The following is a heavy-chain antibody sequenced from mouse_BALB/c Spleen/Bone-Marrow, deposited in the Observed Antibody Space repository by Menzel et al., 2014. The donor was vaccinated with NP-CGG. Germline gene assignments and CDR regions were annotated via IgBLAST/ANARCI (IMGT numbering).Heavy chain of an antibody. Sequence: VQRVESGPGLVQPSQSLSITCTVSGFSLTNYGVHWVRQPPGKGLEWLGVIWTGGSTDYNAAFISRLSISKDNSKSQVFFKMNSLQANDTAIYYCARRYDASYALDYWGQGTSVTVSS. J-gene: IGHJ4*01. V-gene: IGHV2-2*02. CDR3: ARRYDASYALDY. CDR1: GFSLTNYG. CDR2: IWTGGST. D-gene: IGHD2-14*01.